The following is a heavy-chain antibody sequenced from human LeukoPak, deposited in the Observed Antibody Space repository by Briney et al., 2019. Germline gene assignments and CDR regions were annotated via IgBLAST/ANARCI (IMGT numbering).Heavy chain of an antibody. CDR2: INHSGST. Sequence: SETLSLTCAVYGGSFSGYYWSWIRQPPGKGLEWIGEINHSGSTNYNPSLKSRVTISVDTSKNQFSLKLSSVTAADTAVYYCARAWGDSSSWYAEPNAFDIWGQGTMVTVSS. J-gene: IGHJ3*02. D-gene: IGHD6-13*01. CDR1: GGSFSGYY. V-gene: IGHV4-34*01. CDR3: ARAWGDSSSWYAEPNAFDI.